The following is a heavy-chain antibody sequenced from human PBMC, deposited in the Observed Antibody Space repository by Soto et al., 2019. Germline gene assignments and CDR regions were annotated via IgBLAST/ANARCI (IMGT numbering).Heavy chain of an antibody. V-gene: IGHV2-5*01. CDR1: GFSLSTSGVG. D-gene: IGHD3-9*01. CDR2: IYWNDDK. J-gene: IGHJ3*02. CDR3: ADRLLYFDWYAFDI. Sequence: QITLKESGPTLVKPTQTLTLTCTFSGFSLSTSGVGVGWIRQPPGKALEWLALIYWNDDKRYSPSLKSRLTITKDSCKNQVVLTMTNLDPVDTATYYCADRLLYFDWYAFDIWGQGTMVTVSS.